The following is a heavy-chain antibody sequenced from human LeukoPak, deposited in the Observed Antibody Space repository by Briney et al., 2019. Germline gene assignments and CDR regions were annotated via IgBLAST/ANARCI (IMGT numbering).Heavy chain of an antibody. CDR1: GFTFSSYG. D-gene: IGHD3-10*01. J-gene: IGHJ4*02. V-gene: IGHV3-30*18. CDR2: ISYDGSNK. Sequence: GRSLRLSCAASGFTFSSYGMHWVRQAPGKGLEWVAVISYDGSNKYYADSVKGRFTISRDNSKNTLYLQMNSLRAEDTAVYYCAKASGYDYYGSGSYYNSYFDYWGQGTLVTVSS. CDR3: AKASGYDYYGSGSYYNSYFDY.